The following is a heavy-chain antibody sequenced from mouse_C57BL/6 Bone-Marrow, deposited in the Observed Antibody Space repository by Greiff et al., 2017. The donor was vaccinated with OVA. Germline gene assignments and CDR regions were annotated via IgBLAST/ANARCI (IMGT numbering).Heavy chain of an antibody. D-gene: IGHD1-1*01. CDR2: IDPNSGGT. CDR1: GYTFTSYW. V-gene: IGHV1-72*01. CDR3: VTTVVATDWYFDV. Sequence: VQLQQPGAELVKPGASVKLSCKASGYTFTSYWMHWVKQRPGRGLEWIGRIDPNSGGTKYNEKFKSKATLTVDKPSSTAYMQLGSLTSEDSAVYYCVTTVVATDWYFDVWGTGTTVTVSS. J-gene: IGHJ1*03.